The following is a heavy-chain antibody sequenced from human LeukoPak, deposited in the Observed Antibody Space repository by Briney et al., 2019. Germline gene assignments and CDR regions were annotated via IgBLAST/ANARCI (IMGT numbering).Heavy chain of an antibody. D-gene: IGHD3-10*01. CDR3: AKGSWFGELSD. V-gene: IGHV1-8*01. Sequence: ASVKVSCKASGYTFTNYDINWVRQATGQGLEWMGWMNPNSGNTGFAQKFLGRVTMTRSTSISTAYMELSSLRSEDTAVYYCAKGSWFGELSDWGQGTLVTVSS. CDR2: MNPNSGNT. CDR1: GYTFTNYD. J-gene: IGHJ1*01.